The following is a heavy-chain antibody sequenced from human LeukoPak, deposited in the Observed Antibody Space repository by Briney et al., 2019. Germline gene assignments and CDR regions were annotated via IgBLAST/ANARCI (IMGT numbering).Heavy chain of an antibody. V-gene: IGHV1-69*13. Sequence: ASVKVSCKASGYTFTSYGISWVRQAPGQGLEWMGGIIPIFGTANYAQKFQGRVTITADESTSTAYMELSSLRSEDTAVYYCARDGPISAYFDYWGQGTLVTVSS. CDR1: GYTFTSYG. D-gene: IGHD3-10*01. CDR2: IIPIFGTA. CDR3: ARDGPISAYFDY. J-gene: IGHJ4*02.